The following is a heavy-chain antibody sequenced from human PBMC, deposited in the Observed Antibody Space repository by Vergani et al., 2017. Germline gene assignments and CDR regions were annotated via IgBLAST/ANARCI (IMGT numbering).Heavy chain of an antibody. CDR1: FDSIRNHY. D-gene: IGHD3-16*02. CDR3: ARASLRARVVYYYYMDV. J-gene: IGHJ6*03. V-gene: IGHV4-59*11. CDR2: IHYSENT. Sequence: QVQLQESGPGLVKSSETLSLTCSVSFDSIRNHYCNWIRQPPGKGLEWIGSIHYSENTNYNPSLKTRVTISVDTSKNQFSLTLTSVSAADTAVYFCARASLRARVVYYYYMDVWGKGETVVVSS.